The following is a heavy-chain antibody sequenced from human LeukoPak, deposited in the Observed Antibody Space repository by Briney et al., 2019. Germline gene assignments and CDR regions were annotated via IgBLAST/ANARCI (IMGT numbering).Heavy chain of an antibody. CDR2: IHYSGST. J-gene: IGHJ6*03. CDR1: GGSISSYY. D-gene: IGHD4-17*01. V-gene: IGHV4-59*01. CDR3: ARRRGGDYGMYYYYYMDV. Sequence: SETLSLTCTVPGGSISSYYWSWIRQPPGKGLEWIGYIHYSGSTNYNPSLKSRVTISVDTSKNQFSLKLSSVTAADTAVYYCARRRGGDYGMYYYYYMDVWGKGTTVTVSS.